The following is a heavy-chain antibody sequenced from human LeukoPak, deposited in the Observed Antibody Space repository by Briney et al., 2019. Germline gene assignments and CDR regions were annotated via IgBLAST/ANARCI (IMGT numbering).Heavy chain of an antibody. CDR1: GGSISSGGYY. CDR2: IYHSGST. Sequence: PSETLSLTCTVSGGSISSGGYYWSWIRQPPGKGLEWIGYIYHSGSTYYNPSLNSRVTMSVDTSKNQFSLKLSSMTAADTAVYYCARHYYGGSGAFDIWGQGTMVTVSS. V-gene: IGHV4-30-2*01. J-gene: IGHJ3*02. CDR3: ARHYYGGSGAFDI. D-gene: IGHD4-23*01.